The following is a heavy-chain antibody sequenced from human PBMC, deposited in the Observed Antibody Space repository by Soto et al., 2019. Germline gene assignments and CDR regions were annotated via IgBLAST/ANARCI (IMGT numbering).Heavy chain of an antibody. CDR2: IIPIFGTA. CDR3: ARGGSTTVTTIDY. Sequence: SVKVSCKASGGTFSSYAISWVRQAPGQGLEWMGGIIPIFGTANYAQKFQGRVTITADESTSTAYMELSSLRSEDTAVYYCARGGSTTVTTIDYWGQGTLGTVSS. J-gene: IGHJ4*02. CDR1: GGTFSSYA. D-gene: IGHD4-17*01. V-gene: IGHV1-69*13.